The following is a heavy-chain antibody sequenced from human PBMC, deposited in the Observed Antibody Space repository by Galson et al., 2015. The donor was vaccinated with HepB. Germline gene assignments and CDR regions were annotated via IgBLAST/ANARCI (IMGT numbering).Heavy chain of an antibody. V-gene: IGHV3-30*18. D-gene: IGHD1-26*01. CDR2: ISYDGSNK. Sequence: SLRLSCAASGFTFSSYGMHWVRQAPGKGLEWVAVISYDGSNKYYADSVKGRFTISRDNSKNTLYLQMNSLRAEDTAAYYCAKEGELLSPYYFDYWGQGTLVTVSS. CDR1: GFTFSSYG. J-gene: IGHJ4*02. CDR3: AKEGELLSPYYFDY.